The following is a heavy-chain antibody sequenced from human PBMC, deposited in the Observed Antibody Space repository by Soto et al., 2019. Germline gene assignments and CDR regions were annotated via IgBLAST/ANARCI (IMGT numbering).Heavy chain of an antibody. D-gene: IGHD4-17*01. CDR1: GFTFSSYA. CDR2: ISGSGGST. CDR3: AKGDYGANYNFDY. J-gene: IGHJ4*02. V-gene: IGHV3-23*01. Sequence: GGSLRLSCAASGFTFSSYAISWGRQAPGKGLEWVSAISGSGGSTYYADSVKGRFTISRDNSKNTLYLQMNSLRAEDTAVYYCAKGDYGANYNFDYWGQGTLVTVSS.